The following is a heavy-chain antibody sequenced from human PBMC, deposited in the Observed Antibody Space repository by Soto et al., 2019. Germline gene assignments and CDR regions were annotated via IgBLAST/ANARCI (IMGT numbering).Heavy chain of an antibody. D-gene: IGHD3-16*01. V-gene: IGHV3-73*01. J-gene: IGHJ5*02. CDR3: TASADDTFLHH. CDR1: GFTFSDSA. CDR2: IRNKANNYAT. Sequence: PGGSLRLSCSASGFTFSDSALHGVRQASGQGLEWVGRIRNKANNYATAYGASVRGRFSISRDESKNTAFLQMNSLKTEDTAVYYCTASADDTFLHHWAQGSLVTVSS.